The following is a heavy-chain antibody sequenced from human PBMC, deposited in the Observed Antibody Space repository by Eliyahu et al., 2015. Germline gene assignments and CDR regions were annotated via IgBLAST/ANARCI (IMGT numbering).Heavy chain of an antibody. CDR1: GYIFTTYV. V-gene: IGHV1-3*01. CDR2: VNGGRGHT. J-gene: IGHJ4*02. D-gene: IGHD4-17*01. Sequence: QVQLIQSGADVKKPGASVKISCKASGYIFTTYVIYWVRRAPGQGLEWEGWVNGGRGHTKYSQKFQDRVTFSRDTSANTAYMEVNSLRSEDTAVYYCARKRNDARYGCDYWGQGTQVTVSS. CDR3: ARKRNDARYGCDY.